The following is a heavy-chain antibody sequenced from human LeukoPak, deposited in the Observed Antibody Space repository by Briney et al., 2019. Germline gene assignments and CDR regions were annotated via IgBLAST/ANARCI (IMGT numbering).Heavy chain of an antibody. CDR2: IYTSGGT. J-gene: IGHJ3*02. CDR3: ASTTLLWFGDPVAFDI. Sequence: SETLSLTCTVSGGSISSYYWSWIRQPPGKGLEWIGYIYTSGGTNYNPSLKSRVTISVDTSKNQFSLKLSSVTAADTAVYYCASTTLLWFGDPVAFDIWGQGTMVTVSS. V-gene: IGHV4-4*09. D-gene: IGHD3-10*01. CDR1: GGSISSYY.